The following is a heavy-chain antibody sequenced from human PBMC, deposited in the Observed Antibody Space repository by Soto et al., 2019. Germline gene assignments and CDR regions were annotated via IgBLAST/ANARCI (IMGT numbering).Heavy chain of an antibody. V-gene: IGHV3-49*04. J-gene: IGHJ5*02. D-gene: IGHD3-22*01. CDR2: IRSKAYGGTT. CDR3: TSRAPATGTYYDSRFDP. CDR1: GFTFGDYA. Sequence: PGGSLRLSCTASGFTFGDYAMSWVRQAPGKGLEWVGFIRSKAYGGTTEYAASVKGRFTISRDDSKSIAYLQMNSLKTEDTAVYYCTSRAPATGTYYDSRFDPWGQGTLVTVSS.